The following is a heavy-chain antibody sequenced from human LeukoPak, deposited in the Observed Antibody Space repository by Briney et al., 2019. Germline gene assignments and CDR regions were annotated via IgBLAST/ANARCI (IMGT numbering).Heavy chain of an antibody. CDR3: AKDLDTMVRGVNVY. CDR1: GGSISSSSFY. J-gene: IGHJ4*02. D-gene: IGHD3-10*01. CDR2: IYYTGAT. Sequence: SETLSLTCTISGGSISSSSFYWGWVRQPPGKGLEWITSIYYTGATYYNPSLKSRVTIAVDTSKTQFSLKLRSVTAADTAVYYCAKDLDTMVRGVNVYRGQGTLVTVAS. V-gene: IGHV4-39*07.